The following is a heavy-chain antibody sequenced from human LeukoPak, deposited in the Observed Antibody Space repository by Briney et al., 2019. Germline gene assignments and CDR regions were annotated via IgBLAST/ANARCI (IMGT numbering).Heavy chain of an antibody. V-gene: IGHV3-74*01. CDR1: GFTFSSYW. D-gene: IGHD2-2*01. J-gene: IGHJ4*02. Sequence: GGSLRLSCAASGFTFSSYWMHWVRQAPGKGLVWVSRINSDGSSTSYADSVKGRSTISRDNAKNTLYLQMNSLRAEDTAVYYCARVPSYCSSTSCYFGGHQAYYFDYWGQGTPVTVSS. CDR2: INSDGSST. CDR3: ARVPSYCSSTSCYFGGHQAYYFDY.